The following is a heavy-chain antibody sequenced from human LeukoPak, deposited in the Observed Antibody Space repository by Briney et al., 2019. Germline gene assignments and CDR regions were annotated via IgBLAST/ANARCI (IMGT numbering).Heavy chain of an antibody. V-gene: IGHV3-23*01. CDR2: ISDSGGTS. Sequence: PGGSLRLSCAASGFTFSSYAMYWVRQAPGKGLQWVSTISDSGGTSYYADSVKGRFTISRDNSKNTLFLQMNSLRAEDTAMYYCAKSFSSGGTYWGQGTLVTVSS. J-gene: IGHJ4*02. D-gene: IGHD3-10*01. CDR3: AKSFSSGGTY. CDR1: GFTFSSYA.